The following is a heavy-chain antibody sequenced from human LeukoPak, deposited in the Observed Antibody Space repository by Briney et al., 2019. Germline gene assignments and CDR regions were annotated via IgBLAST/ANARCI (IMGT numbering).Heavy chain of an antibody. Sequence: ASVKVSCKASGYTFTGYYMHWVRQAPGQGLEWMGWINPNSGGTNYAQKFQGRVTMTRDTSISTAYMELSRLRSDDTAVYYCARDVSPFGEYYIDYWGQGTLVTVSS. CDR1: GYTFTGYY. CDR2: INPNSGGT. D-gene: IGHD3-10*01. J-gene: IGHJ4*02. V-gene: IGHV1-2*02. CDR3: ARDVSPFGEYYIDY.